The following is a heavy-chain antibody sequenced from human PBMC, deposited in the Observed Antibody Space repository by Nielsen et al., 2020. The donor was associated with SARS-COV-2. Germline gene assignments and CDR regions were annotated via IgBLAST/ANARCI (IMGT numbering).Heavy chain of an antibody. D-gene: IGHD3-9*01. CDR1: GFSFRNYD. J-gene: IGHJ4*02. V-gene: IGHV3-23*01. CDR3: AKDLTLYDILTGYDY. CDR2: IVGSGDTT. Sequence: GESLKISCAASGFSFRNYDMTWVRQAPGKGLEWVSAIVGSGDTTYYADSVKGRFTISRDNSKNMLYLQMNSLRAEDTAVYYCAKDLTLYDILTGYDYWGQGTLVTVSS.